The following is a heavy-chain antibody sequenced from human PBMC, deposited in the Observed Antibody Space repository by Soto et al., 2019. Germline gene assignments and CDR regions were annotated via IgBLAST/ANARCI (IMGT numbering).Heavy chain of an antibody. D-gene: IGHD2-21*02. CDR1: GNSISNYY. CDR3: ARQRYCGGDCYQIDY. CDR2: ISYGGST. V-gene: IGHV4-59*08. Sequence: SETLSLTCTVSGNSISNYYLSWIRQPPGKGLEWTGYISYGGSTNYTPPLKSRLTISVDTSTIQFSLNLGPVTAADTAVYYCARQRYCGGDCYQIDYWGQGILVTVSS. J-gene: IGHJ4*02.